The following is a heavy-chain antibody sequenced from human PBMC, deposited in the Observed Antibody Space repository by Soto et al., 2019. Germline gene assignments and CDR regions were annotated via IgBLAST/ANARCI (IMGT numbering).Heavy chain of an antibody. CDR2: IGGSGGNT. CDR3: ARVVRYFDTPYGMDV. J-gene: IGHJ6*02. CDR1: GFTFSSYA. Sequence: EVRLLESGEGLVQPGGSLKLSCAASGFTFSSYAMSWVHQAPGKGLEWVSSIGGSGGNTYYADSVKGRFTISRDNSKNTLFLQMNRLRAEDTAEYYCARVVRYFDTPYGMDVWGHGTTVTVSS. D-gene: IGHD3-9*01. V-gene: IGHV3-23*01.